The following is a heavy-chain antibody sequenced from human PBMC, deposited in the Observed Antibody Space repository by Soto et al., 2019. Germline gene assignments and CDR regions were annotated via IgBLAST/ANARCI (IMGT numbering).Heavy chain of an antibody. CDR3: AREPATAKPEGVDF. CDR2: INPNSGGT. V-gene: IGHV1-2*02. CDR1: GYTFSDYY. D-gene: IGHD1-1*01. J-gene: IGHJ4*02. Sequence: GASVKGYCKASGYTFSDYYIHWVRQAPGQGLEWMGWINPNSGGTKYAPKFQGGVTMTRDTSITTAYMELSRLRSGDTAVYYCAREPATAKPEGVDFWGQGTLVTSPQ.